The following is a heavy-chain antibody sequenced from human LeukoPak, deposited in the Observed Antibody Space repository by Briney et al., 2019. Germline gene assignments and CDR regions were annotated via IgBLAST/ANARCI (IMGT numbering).Heavy chain of an antibody. D-gene: IGHD6-13*01. Sequence: RASVKVSCKASGYTFTGHYMHWVRQAPGQGLEWMGWINPKNAGTNFAQRFQGRVTMTRDTSISTVYMELSRLRSDDTALYYCARGEAAAGTNRWWRYYYYYYMDVWGKGTTVTISS. CDR1: GYTFTGHY. J-gene: IGHJ6*03. CDR3: ARGEAAAGTNRWWRYYYYYYMDV. V-gene: IGHV1-2*02. CDR2: INPKNAGT.